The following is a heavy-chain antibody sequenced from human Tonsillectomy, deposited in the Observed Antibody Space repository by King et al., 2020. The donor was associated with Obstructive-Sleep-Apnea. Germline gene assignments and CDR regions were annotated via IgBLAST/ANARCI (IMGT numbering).Heavy chain of an antibody. D-gene: IGHD2-15*01. CDR1: GFIFSSYG. CDR3: AKELWGYCSGGSCYSAFDI. V-gene: IGHV3-30*02. Sequence: VQLVESGGGVVQPGRSLRLSCAASGFIFSSYGMHWVRQAPGKGLEWVAFIRYDGSNKYYADSVKGRFTISRDNSKNTLYLQMNSLRAEDTAVYYCAKELWGYCSGGSCYSAFDIWGQGTMVTVSS. CDR2: IRYDGSNK. J-gene: IGHJ3*02.